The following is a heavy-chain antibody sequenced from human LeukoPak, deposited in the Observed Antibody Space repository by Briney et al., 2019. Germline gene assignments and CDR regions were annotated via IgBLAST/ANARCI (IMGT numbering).Heavy chain of an antibody. CDR1: GFIVAAYY. CDR2: INPNTGDP. V-gene: IGHV1-2*02. Sequence: ASLKVSCKASGFIVAAYYIHWVRLAPGQGLEWMGWINPNTGDPNYAQKFQGRISMTRDVSLSTAYLELTRVTSDDSAIYYCARDRNGQSTGAGDYWGQGTLGTASS. J-gene: IGHJ4*02. CDR3: ARDRNGQSTGAGDY. D-gene: IGHD1-26*01.